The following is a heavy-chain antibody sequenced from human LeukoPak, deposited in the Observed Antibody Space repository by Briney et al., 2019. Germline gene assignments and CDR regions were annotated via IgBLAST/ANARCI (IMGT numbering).Heavy chain of an antibody. J-gene: IGHJ4*02. D-gene: IGHD5-18*01. V-gene: IGHV4-59*01. CDR3: AREGGYSYGPEFDY. Sequence: PSETLSLTCTVSGGSISSYYWSWIRQPPGKGLEWIGYIYYSGSTNHNPSLKSRVTISVDTSKNQFSLKLSSVTAADTAVYYCAREGGYSYGPEFDYWGQGTLVTASS. CDR1: GGSISSYY. CDR2: IYYSGST.